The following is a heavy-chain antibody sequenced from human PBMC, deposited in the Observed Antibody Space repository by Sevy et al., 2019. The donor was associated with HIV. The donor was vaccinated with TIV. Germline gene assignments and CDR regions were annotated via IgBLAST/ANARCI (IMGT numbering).Heavy chain of an antibody. J-gene: IGHJ6*02. CDR1: GGTFSSYA. D-gene: IGHD2-2*02. CDR2: IIPIFGTA. CDR3: AGRGRIVVVPAAIPFYGMDV. V-gene: IGHV1-69*13. Sequence: ASVKVSCNASGGTFSSYAISWVRQAPGQGLEWMGGIIPIFGTANHAQKFQGRVTITADESTSTAYMELSSLRSEDTAVYYCAGRGRIVVVPAAIPFYGMDVWGQGTTVTVSS.